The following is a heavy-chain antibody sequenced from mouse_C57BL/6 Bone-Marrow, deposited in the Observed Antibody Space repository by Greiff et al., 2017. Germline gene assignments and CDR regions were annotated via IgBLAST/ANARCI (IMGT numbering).Heavy chain of an antibody. CDR1: GYTFTSYW. J-gene: IGHJ4*01. CDR2: IHPSDSDT. CDR3: ARPLYYYGSQTPYAMDY. D-gene: IGHD1-1*01. Sequence: VKLQQPGAELVKPGASVKVSCKASGYTFTSYWMHWVQQRPGQGLEWIGRIHPSDSDTNYNQKFKGKATLTVDKSSSTAYMQLSSLTSEDSAVYYCARPLYYYGSQTPYAMDYWGQGTSVTVSS. V-gene: IGHV1-74*01.